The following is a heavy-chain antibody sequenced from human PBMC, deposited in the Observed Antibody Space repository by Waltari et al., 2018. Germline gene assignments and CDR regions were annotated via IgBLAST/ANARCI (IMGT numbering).Heavy chain of an antibody. CDR2: INHSGST. J-gene: IGHJ3*02. D-gene: IGHD1-26*01. Sequence: QVQLQQWGAGLLKPSETLSLTCAGYGGSFSGYYWSWIRQPQGKGLEWIGEINHSGSTNYNPSLKSRVTISVDTSKNQFSLKLSSVTAADTAVYYCARAWISLILGATSAFDIWGQGTMVTVS. V-gene: IGHV4-34*01. CDR1: GGSFSGYY. CDR3: ARAWISLILGATSAFDI.